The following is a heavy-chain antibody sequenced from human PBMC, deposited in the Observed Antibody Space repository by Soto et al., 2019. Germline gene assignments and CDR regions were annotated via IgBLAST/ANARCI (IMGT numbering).Heavy chain of an antibody. Sequence: SETLSLTCTVSGGSISSSSYYWGWIRQPPGKGLEWIGSIYYSGSTYYNPSLKSRVTISVDTSKNQFSLKLSSVTAADTAVYYCARHAGMNYYDILTGYWYNWFDPWGQGTLVTVSS. D-gene: IGHD3-9*01. CDR2: IYYSGST. J-gene: IGHJ5*02. CDR3: ARHAGMNYYDILTGYWYNWFDP. CDR1: GGSISSSSYY. V-gene: IGHV4-39*01.